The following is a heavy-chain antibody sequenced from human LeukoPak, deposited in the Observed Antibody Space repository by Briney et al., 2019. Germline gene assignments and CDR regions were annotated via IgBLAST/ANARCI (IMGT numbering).Heavy chain of an antibody. CDR3: AKEGDYYGSGSYRDGLDI. J-gene: IGHJ3*02. CDR1: GFTFSTHG. Sequence: PGGSLRLSCAASGFTFSTHGMHWVRQAPGKGLEWVAFIRYDGINKYYADSVKGRFTISRDSFKNTLYLQMNSLRPEDTAVYYCAKEGDYYGSGSYRDGLDIWGQGTRATVSS. D-gene: IGHD3-10*01. V-gene: IGHV3-30*02. CDR2: IRYDGINK.